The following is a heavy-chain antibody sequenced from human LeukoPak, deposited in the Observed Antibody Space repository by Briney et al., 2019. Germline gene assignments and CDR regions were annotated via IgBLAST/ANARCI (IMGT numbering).Heavy chain of an antibody. CDR1: GGSISSSSYY. J-gene: IGHJ4*02. CDR3: ARRLYGGSYYHFDY. D-gene: IGHD1-26*01. Sequence: SETLSLTCTVSGGSISSSSYYWGWIRQPPGKGLEWIGSIYYSGSTYYNPSLKSRVTISVDTSKNQFSLKLSPVTAADTAVYYCARRLYGGSYYHFDYWGQGTLVTVSS. V-gene: IGHV4-39*01. CDR2: IYYSGST.